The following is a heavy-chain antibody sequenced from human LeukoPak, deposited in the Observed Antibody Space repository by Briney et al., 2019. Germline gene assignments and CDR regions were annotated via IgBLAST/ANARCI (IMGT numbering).Heavy chain of an antibody. V-gene: IGHV3-43D*03. CDR1: GFTFDDYA. CDR3: AKALWFGEFDY. D-gene: IGHD3-10*01. Sequence: GGSLRLSCAASGFTFDDYAMHWVRQAPGKGLECVSLISWDGDSTYYADSVKGRFTISRDNAKNSLSLQMNSLRAEDTAVYYCAKALWFGEFDYWGQGTLVTVSS. CDR2: ISWDGDST. J-gene: IGHJ4*02.